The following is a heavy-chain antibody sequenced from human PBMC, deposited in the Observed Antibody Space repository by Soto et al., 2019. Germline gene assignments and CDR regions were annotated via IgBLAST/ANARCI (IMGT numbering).Heavy chain of an antibody. CDR3: ARSFLVVTAATRQDY. CDR1: GFTFSSFC. CDR2: INSDGSST. J-gene: IGHJ4*02. D-gene: IGHD2-15*01. V-gene: IGHV3-74*01. Sequence: EVQLVESGGGLVQPGGSLRLSCAASGFTFSSFCMHWVRQAPGKGLVWVSRINSDGSSTNYAHSVKGRFTISRDNAMKTLYLQMDSPRAEDTAVYYCARSFLVVTAATRQDYWGQGTLVTVSS.